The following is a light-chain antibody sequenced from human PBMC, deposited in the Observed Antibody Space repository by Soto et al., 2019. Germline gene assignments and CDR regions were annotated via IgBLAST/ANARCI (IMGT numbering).Light chain of an antibody. CDR2: GAF. CDR3: QQYGSSGT. Sequence: EIVMTQSPATLSVSPGERATLPCRASQSVSSNLAWYQQKPGQAPRVLIYGAFNTATGIPARFSGSGSGTDFTLTISRLEPEDFAVYYCQQYGSSGTFGQGTKVDI. J-gene: IGKJ1*01. CDR1: QSVSSN. V-gene: IGKV3-20*01.